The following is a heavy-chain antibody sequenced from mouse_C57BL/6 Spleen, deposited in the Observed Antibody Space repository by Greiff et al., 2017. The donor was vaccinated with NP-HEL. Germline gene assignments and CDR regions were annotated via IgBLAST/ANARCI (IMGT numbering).Heavy chain of an antibody. CDR2: IYPGDGDT. CDR1: GYAFSSSW. Sequence: QVQLQQSGPELVKPGASVKISCKASGYAFSSSWMNWVKQRPGKGLEWIGRIYPGDGDTNYNGKFKGKATLTADKSSSTAYMQLSSLTSEDSAVYFCARSYGYDLYAMDYWGQGTSVTVSS. CDR3: ARSYGYDLYAMDY. V-gene: IGHV1-82*01. J-gene: IGHJ4*01. D-gene: IGHD2-2*01.